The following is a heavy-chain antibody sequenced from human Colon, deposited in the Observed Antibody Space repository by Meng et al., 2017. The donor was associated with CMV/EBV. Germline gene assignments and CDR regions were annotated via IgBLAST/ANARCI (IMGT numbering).Heavy chain of an antibody. J-gene: IGHJ4*02. CDR3: AILTVAAPFDY. D-gene: IGHD6-6*01. CDR1: GYTFTGYY. V-gene: IGHV1-2*02. CDR2: IKPHSDVT. Sequence: ASVKVSCKASGYTFTGYYIHWVRQAPGQGLEWMGWIKPHSDVTNYAKRFQGRVSMTRDTSINTAYMELSSLTSDDTAVYYCAILTVAAPFDYWGQGTLVTVSS.